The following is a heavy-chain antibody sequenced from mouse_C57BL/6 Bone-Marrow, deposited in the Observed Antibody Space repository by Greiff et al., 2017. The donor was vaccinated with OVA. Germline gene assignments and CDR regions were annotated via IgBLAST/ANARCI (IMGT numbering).Heavy chain of an antibody. V-gene: IGHV14-3*01. J-gene: IGHJ1*03. D-gene: IGHD1-1*01. CDR1: GFNIKNTY. CDR3: ARPYGSSYRGYWYFDV. Sequence: VQLQQSVAELVRPGASVKLSCTASGFNIKNTYMHWVKQRPEQGLEWIGRIDPANGNTKYAPKFQGKATITEDTSSNTAYLQLSSLTSEDTAIYYGARPYGSSYRGYWYFDVWGTGTTVTVSS. CDR2: IDPANGNT.